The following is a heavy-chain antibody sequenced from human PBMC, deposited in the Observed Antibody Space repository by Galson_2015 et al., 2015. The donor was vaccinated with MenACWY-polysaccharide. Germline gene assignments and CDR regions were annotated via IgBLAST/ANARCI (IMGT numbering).Heavy chain of an antibody. CDR2: MNPNSGNT. CDR3: TRINARKPTFVDS. J-gene: IGHJ4*02. V-gene: IGHV1-8*01. Sequence: SVKVSCKASGYKFSSYDINWVRQASGQGLEWMGWMNPNSGNTGYAQRFQGRVAMTRDTATSTAYMELRMLRYDDTAVYYCTRINARKPTFVDSWGQGTLVSVS. CDR1: GYKFSSYD. D-gene: IGHD2-8*01.